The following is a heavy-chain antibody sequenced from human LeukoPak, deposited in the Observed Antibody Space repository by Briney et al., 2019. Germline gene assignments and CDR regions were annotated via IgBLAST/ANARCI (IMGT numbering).Heavy chain of an antibody. J-gene: IGHJ4*02. CDR3: ARLRSYPYYDFWSGYYYYFDY. Sequence: SETLSLTCAVYGGSFSGYYWSWIRQPPGKGLEWIGEINHSGSTYYNPSLKSRVTISVDTSKNQFSLKLSSVTAADTAVYYCARLRSYPYYDFWSGYYYYFDYWGQGTLVTVSS. CDR2: INHSGST. D-gene: IGHD3-3*01. CDR1: GGSFSGYY. V-gene: IGHV4-34*01.